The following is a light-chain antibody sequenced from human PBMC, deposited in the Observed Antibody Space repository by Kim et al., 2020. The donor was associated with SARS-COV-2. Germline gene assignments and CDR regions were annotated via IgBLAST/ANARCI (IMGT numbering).Light chain of an antibody. J-gene: IGLJ2*01. CDR1: SSDVGSYNL. Sequence: QSALTQPASVSGSPGQSMTISCTGTSSDVGSYNLVSWYQQHPGKAPKLMIYEVSKRPSGVSNRFSGSKSGNTASLTISGLQAEDEADYYCCSYAGSSTLVFGGGTQLTVL. CDR2: EVS. V-gene: IGLV2-23*02. CDR3: CSYAGSSTLV.